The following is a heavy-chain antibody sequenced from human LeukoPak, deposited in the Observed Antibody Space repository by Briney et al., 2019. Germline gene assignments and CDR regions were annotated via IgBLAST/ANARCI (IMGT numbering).Heavy chain of an antibody. Sequence: PSETLSLTCTVSGGSISSSSHYWAGIRQPPGKGLEWIGSIYYSGSTYYNPSLKSRVTMSVDTSKNQLSLKLSSLTAADTALYYCARHGSGDLSFPFDYWGQGTLVTVSS. CDR3: ARHGSGDLSFPFDY. D-gene: IGHD3-16*02. J-gene: IGHJ4*02. CDR1: GGSISSSSHY. CDR2: IYYSGST. V-gene: IGHV4-39*01.